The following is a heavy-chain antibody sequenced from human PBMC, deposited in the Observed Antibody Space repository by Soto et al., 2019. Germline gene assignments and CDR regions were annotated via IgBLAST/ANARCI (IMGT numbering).Heavy chain of an antibody. D-gene: IGHD5-18*01. CDR3: ARDQEGYSYGYPYYYGMDV. V-gene: IGHV1-69*01. CDR1: GGTFSSYA. J-gene: IGHJ6*02. Sequence: GVAVKVYCKSSGGTFSSYAISWVRQAPGQVLEWMGGIIPIFVTANYAQKFQGRVTITADESTSTAYMELSSLRSEDTAVYYCARDQEGYSYGYPYYYGMDVWGQGTTVTVSS. CDR2: IIPIFVTA.